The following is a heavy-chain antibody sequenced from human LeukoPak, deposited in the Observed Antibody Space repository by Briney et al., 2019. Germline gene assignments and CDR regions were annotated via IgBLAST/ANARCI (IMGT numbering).Heavy chain of an antibody. CDR2: INPSGGST. J-gene: IGHJ4*02. Sequence: ASVKVSCKASGYTFTSYYMHWVRQAPGQGLEWMGIINPSGGSTSYAQKFQGRVTMTRDTSTSTVYMELSSLRSEDTAVYYCARVMITFGGVIAPHFDYWGQGTLVTVSS. CDR1: GYTFTSYY. V-gene: IGHV1-46*01. D-gene: IGHD3-16*02. CDR3: ARVMITFGGVIAPHFDY.